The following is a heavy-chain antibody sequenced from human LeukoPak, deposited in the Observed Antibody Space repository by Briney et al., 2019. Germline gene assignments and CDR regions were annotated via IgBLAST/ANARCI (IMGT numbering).Heavy chain of an antibody. Sequence: GGSLRLSCXASGFTFTXXXXXXVRLAPGKGXXXXXXISDSGSSAXYTDSGXGRFTISRDNSKNTLYLQMDSLRAEDTAVYYCAPDLRGAAWSLDYWGQRTLVTVSS. CDR1: GFTFTXXX. V-gene: IGHV3-23*01. J-gene: IGHJ4*02. CDR2: ISDSGSSA. D-gene: IGHD2-15*01. CDR3: APDLRGAAWSLDY.